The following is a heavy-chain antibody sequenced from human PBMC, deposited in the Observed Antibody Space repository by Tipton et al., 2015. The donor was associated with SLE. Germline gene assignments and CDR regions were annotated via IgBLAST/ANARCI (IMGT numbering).Heavy chain of an antibody. J-gene: IGHJ4*02. V-gene: IGHV4-61*02. CDR3: VSRGPQSSGWLIDY. CDR1: GDSINSGSYY. CDR2: IYTSGSI. Sequence: GLVKPSETLSLTCAVSGDSINSGSYYWSWIRQPAEKGLEWIGRIYTSGSINYNSSLKSRVTISVDTSKNHLFLKVNSLTAADTAVYYCVSRGPQSSGWLIDYWGQGVQVIVSS. D-gene: IGHD6-19*01.